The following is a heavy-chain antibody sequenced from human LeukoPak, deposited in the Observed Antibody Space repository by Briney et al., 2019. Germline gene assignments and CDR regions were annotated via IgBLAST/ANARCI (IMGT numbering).Heavy chain of an antibody. Sequence: GESLQISCKGSGYRFTTYWIGWVRQMPGKGLEWMGIIYPGDSDTRYSPSFQGQVTISADKSISTAYLQWSSLKASDTAMYYCARRERVNYYDSSGYCFDYWGQGTLVTVSS. J-gene: IGHJ4*02. CDR1: GYRFTTYW. CDR2: IYPGDSDT. D-gene: IGHD3-22*01. V-gene: IGHV5-51*01. CDR3: ARRERVNYYDSSGYCFDY.